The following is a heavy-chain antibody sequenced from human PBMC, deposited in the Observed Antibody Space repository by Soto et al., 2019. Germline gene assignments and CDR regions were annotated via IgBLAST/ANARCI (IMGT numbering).Heavy chain of an antibody. CDR2: IYYSGST. J-gene: IGHJ3*02. CDR1: GGSISSGGYY. V-gene: IGHV4-31*03. Sequence: SETLSLTCTVSGGSISSGGYYWSWIRQHPGKGLEWIGYIYYSGSTYYNPSLKSRVTISVDTSKNQFSLKLSSVTAADTAVYYCARGYSGSYYPYAFDIWGQGTMVTVSS. D-gene: IGHD1-26*01. CDR3: ARGYSGSYYPYAFDI.